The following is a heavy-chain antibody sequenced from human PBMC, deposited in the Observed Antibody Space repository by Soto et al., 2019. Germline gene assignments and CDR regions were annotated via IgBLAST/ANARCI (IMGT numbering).Heavy chain of an antibody. CDR3: AHRRGGYNWDDAHFDY. V-gene: IGHV2-5*02. Sequence: QITLKESGPTLVKPTQALALTCTFSGFSLSTHGVGVGWIRQPPGKALEWLAVIYWDDDKRYRPPLKSRLPITKDTSRNQVVLTMTNMDPVDTATYYCAHRRGGYNWDDAHFDYWGQGTLVTVSS. D-gene: IGHD1-20*01. J-gene: IGHJ4*02. CDR2: IYWDDDK. CDR1: GFSLSTHGVG.